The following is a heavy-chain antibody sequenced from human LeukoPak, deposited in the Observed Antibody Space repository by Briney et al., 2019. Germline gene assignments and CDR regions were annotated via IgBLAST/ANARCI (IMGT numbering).Heavy chain of an antibody. D-gene: IGHD4-23*01. Sequence: PGGSLRLSCAASGFTLSTYSMNWVRQAPGKGLEWISYITSSSSTVYYADSVKGRFTISRDNAKSSLYLQMNSLRVEDTAFYYCARADGGLNSWGQGTLVTVSS. CDR3: ARADGGLNS. CDR2: ITSSSSTV. CDR1: GFTLSTYS. J-gene: IGHJ4*02. V-gene: IGHV3-48*04.